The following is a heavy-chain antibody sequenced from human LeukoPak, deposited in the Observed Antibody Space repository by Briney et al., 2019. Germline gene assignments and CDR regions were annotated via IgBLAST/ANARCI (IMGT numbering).Heavy chain of an antibody. V-gene: IGHV4-34*01. Sequence: PSETLSLTYAVYGGSFSGYYWSWIRQPPGKGLEWIGEINHSGSTNYNPSLKSRVTISVDTSKNQFSLKLSSVTAADTAVYYCARVYIVVVVAADSAAWFYPWGQGTLVTVSS. J-gene: IGHJ5*02. CDR2: INHSGST. CDR1: GGSFSGYY. CDR3: ARVYIVVVVAADSAAWFYP. D-gene: IGHD2-15*01.